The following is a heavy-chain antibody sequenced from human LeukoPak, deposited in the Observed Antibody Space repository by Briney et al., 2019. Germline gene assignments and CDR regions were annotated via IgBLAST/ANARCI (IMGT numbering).Heavy chain of an antibody. Sequence: ASVKVSCKASGYTFTSYDITWVRQAPEQGLEWMGWISGDNGNTKYAQKLQGRVTMTTDTSTNTAYMELRSLRSDDTAVYYCARGYCSSTSCSPGDYWGQGTLVTVSS. V-gene: IGHV1-18*01. J-gene: IGHJ4*02. CDR1: GYTFTSYD. D-gene: IGHD2-2*01. CDR3: ARGYCSSTSCSPGDY. CDR2: ISGDNGNT.